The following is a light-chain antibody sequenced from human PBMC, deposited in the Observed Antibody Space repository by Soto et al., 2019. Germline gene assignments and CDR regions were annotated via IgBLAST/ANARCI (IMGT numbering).Light chain of an antibody. Sequence: EIVLAQSPGTLSLSPGERATLSCRASQSVTNSFLAWYQQKPGQAPRLLIYGASSRATGIPDRFSGSGSGTDFTLTISRLEPEDFAVYYCQQYGSSPLTFGPGTKLDIK. CDR1: QSVTNSF. CDR2: GAS. J-gene: IGKJ3*01. V-gene: IGKV3-20*01. CDR3: QQYGSSPLT.